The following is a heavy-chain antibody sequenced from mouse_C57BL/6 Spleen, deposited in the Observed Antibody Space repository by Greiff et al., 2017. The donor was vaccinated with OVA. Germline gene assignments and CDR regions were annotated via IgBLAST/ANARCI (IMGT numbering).Heavy chain of an antibody. V-gene: IGHV1-59*01. J-gene: IGHJ4*01. CDR3: AREWDY. CDR2: IDPSDSYT. CDR1: GYTFTSYW. Sequence: QVQLQQPGAELVRPGTSVKLSCKASGYTFTSYWMHWVKQRPGQGLEWIGVIDPSDSYTNYTQKFKGKATLTVDTSSSTAYMQLSSLTSEDSAVYYCAREWDYWGQGTSVTVSS.